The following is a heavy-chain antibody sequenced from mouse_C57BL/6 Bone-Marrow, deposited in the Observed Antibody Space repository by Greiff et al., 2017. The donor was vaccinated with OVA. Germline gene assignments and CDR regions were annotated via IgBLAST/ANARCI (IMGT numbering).Heavy chain of an antibody. D-gene: IGHD6-1*01. Sequence: VQLQESGAELARPGASVKLSCKASGYTFTSYGISWVKQSTGQGLEWIGEIYPRRGNTYYNEKFKGKATLTAAKSSSKAYMELRNLTSEDSAVYFWERRAHCYAKDYWGQGTTGTDS. CDR1: GYTFTSYG. CDR3: ERRAHCYAKDY. J-gene: IGHJ4*01. CDR2: IYPRRGNT. V-gene: IGHV1-81*01.